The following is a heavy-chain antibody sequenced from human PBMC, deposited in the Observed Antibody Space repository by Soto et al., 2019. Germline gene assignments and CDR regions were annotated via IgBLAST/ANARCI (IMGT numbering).Heavy chain of an antibody. V-gene: IGHV3-30*18. CDR1: GFTFSSYG. D-gene: IGHD1-26*01. CDR2: ISYDGSNK. J-gene: IGHJ4*02. CDR3: AKVVGQWELSSRGYYFDY. Sequence: GGSLRLSCAASGFTFSSYGMHWVRQAPGKGLEWVAVISYDGSNKYYADSVKGRFTISRDNSKNTLYLQMNSLRAEDTAVYYCAKVVGQWELSSRGYYFDYWGQGTLVTVSS.